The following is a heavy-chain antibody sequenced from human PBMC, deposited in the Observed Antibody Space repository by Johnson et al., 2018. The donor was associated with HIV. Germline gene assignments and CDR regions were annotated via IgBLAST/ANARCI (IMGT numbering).Heavy chain of an antibody. D-gene: IGHD3-22*01. Sequence: MLLVESGGGLVQPGGSLRLSCAASGFTVNSNYINWVRQAPGKGLECVSGLYSGGRTYYADSVKGRFTLSRDNSKNTLYLQMTSLRADDTAVYFCARDRRYYDSSGYYHDAFDIWGQGTMVTVSS. CDR1: GFTVNSNY. CDR3: ARDRRYYDSSGYYHDAFDI. CDR2: LYSGGRT. J-gene: IGHJ3*02. V-gene: IGHV3-66*01.